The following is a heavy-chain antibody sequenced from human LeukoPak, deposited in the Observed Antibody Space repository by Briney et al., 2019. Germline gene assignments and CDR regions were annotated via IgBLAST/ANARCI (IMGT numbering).Heavy chain of an antibody. D-gene: IGHD3-22*01. J-gene: IGHJ1*01. CDR3: ARGYYDSSDYEYFQH. CDR2: INPDSGGT. CDR1: GYTFTGYY. Sequence: ASVKVSCKASGYTFTGYYIHWVRQAPGQGLEWMGWINPDSGGTNYAQKFQGRVTMTRDTSIRTAYMELSRLRSDDTAVYFCARGYYDSSDYEYFQHWGQGTLVTVSS. V-gene: IGHV1-2*02.